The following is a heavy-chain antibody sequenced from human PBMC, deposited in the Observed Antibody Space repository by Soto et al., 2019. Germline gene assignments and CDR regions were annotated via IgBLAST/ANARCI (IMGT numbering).Heavy chain of an antibody. D-gene: IGHD2-2*01. J-gene: IGHJ4*02. V-gene: IGHV1-18*01. CDR3: ARAIGPVPAATGY. CDR1: GYTFTSYS. CDR2: INAYNGNT. Sequence: QVQLVQSGAEVKKPGASVKVSCKASGYTFTSYSISWVRLAPGQGLEWMGWINAYNGNTNYAQKFQGRVTMTTDTSTNTAYMELRSLRSDDSAIYFCARAIGPVPAATGYWGQGTLVTVSS.